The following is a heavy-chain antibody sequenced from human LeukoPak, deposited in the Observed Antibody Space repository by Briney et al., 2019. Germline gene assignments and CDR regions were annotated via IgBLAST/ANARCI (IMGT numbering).Heavy chain of an antibody. J-gene: IGHJ4*02. CDR1: GFTFSSYA. Sequence: GGSLRLSCAASGFTFSSYAMSWVRQAPGKGLEWVSAISGSGGSTYYADSVKGRFTISRDNSKNTLYLQMNSLRAEDTAVYYCAKAPYYYDSSGYPFLDYWGQGTLVTVSS. D-gene: IGHD3-22*01. CDR3: AKAPYYYDSSGYPFLDY. V-gene: IGHV3-23*01. CDR2: ISGSGGST.